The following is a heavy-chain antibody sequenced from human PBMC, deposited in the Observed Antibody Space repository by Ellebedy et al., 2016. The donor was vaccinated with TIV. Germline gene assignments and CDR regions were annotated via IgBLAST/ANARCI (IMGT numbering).Heavy chain of an antibody. V-gene: IGHV4-4*02. Sequence: MPSETLSLTCAVSGGSISSSNWWSWVRQPPGKGLEWIGEIYHSGSTNYNPSRKSRVTISVDKSKNQFSLKLSSVTAADTAVYYCARDALGIPAAMGAWFDPWGQGTLVTVSS. J-gene: IGHJ5*02. CDR3: ARDALGIPAAMGAWFDP. CDR2: IYHSGST. D-gene: IGHD2-2*01. CDR1: GGSISSSNW.